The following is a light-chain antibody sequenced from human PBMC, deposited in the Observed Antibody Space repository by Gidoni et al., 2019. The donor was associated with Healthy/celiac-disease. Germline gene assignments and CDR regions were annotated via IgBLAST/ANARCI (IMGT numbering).Light chain of an antibody. CDR1: RSNIGSNT. V-gene: IGLV1-44*01. J-gene: IGLJ3*02. CDR3: AAWDDSLNAWV. Sequence: QSVLTQPPPASGTPGQRVTISCSGSRSNIGSNTVNWYQQLPGTAPKLLIYSNNQRPSGVPDRFSGSKSGTSASLAISGLQSEDEADYYCAAWDDSLNAWVFGGGTKLTVL. CDR2: SNN.